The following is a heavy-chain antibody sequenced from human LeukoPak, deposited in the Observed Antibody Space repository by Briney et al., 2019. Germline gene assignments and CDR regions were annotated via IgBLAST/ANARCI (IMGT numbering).Heavy chain of an antibody. Sequence: SETLSLTCTVSGGSISSTTYYWGWIRQPPGKGLEWIGTSSYSGNTYYKLSLKSRVTISVDTSKNQFSLKLSSVTAADTAVYYCARDTFRSYSNNWFDPWGQGTLVTVSS. CDR2: SSYSGNT. J-gene: IGHJ5*02. CDR1: GGSISSTTYY. D-gene: IGHD3-10*01. V-gene: IGHV4-39*02. CDR3: ARDTFRSYSNNWFDP.